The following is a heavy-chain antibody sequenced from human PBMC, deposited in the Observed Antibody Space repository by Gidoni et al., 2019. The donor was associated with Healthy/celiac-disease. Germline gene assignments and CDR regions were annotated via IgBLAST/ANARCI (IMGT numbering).Heavy chain of an antibody. CDR3: ARDFRPSYGYLSTSPFDPLVFDY. V-gene: IGHV3-33*01. J-gene: IGHJ4*02. CDR1: AFTFSSSG. CDR2: IWYDGSNK. D-gene: IGHD5-18*01. Sequence: QVQLVVSGGGVVQPGRSLRLSCAASAFTFSSSGLPWVRQAPGKGLAWVAVIWYDGSNKYYADSVKGRFTISRDNSKNTLYLQMNSLRAEDTAVYYCARDFRPSYGYLSTSPFDPLVFDYWGQGTLVTVSS.